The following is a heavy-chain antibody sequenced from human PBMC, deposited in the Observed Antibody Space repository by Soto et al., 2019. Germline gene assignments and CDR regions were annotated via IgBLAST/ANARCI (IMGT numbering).Heavy chain of an antibody. Sequence: EVHLLESGGGLVQPGGSLRLSCAASRFTFNNYVMTWVRQAPGKGLEWVSTMDPIGGTTNYADSVRGRFTISRDNSKNTLYLQMNSLRAEDTAVYYCAKGGYPGYCSGGSCPYYSDCWGHRTLVTVSS. D-gene: IGHD2-15*01. CDR3: AKGGYPGYCSGGSCPYYSDC. CDR2: MDPIGGTT. V-gene: IGHV3-23*01. CDR1: RFTFNNYV. J-gene: IGHJ4*01.